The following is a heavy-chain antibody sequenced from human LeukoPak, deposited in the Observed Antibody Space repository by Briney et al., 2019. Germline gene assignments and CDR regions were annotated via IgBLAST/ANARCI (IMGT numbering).Heavy chain of an antibody. J-gene: IGHJ6*02. D-gene: IGHD5-12*01. CDR2: ISYDGSNK. CDR1: GFTFSSYA. CDR3: ASADTVASFMDV. Sequence: GGSLRLSCAASGFTFSSYAMHWVRQAPGKGLEWVAVISYDGSNKYYADSVKGRFTISRDNSKNTLYLQMNSLRAEDTAVYYCASADTVASFMDVWGQGTTVTVSS. V-gene: IGHV3-30-3*01.